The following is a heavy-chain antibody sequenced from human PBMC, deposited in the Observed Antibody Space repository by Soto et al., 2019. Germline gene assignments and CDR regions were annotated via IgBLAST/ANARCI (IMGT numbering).Heavy chain of an antibody. D-gene: IGHD6-19*01. CDR2: VFYSGST. J-gene: IGHJ4*02. V-gene: IGHV4-39*01. CDR1: GGSISSTSYY. CDR3: ARQGSYSSGRPGYFDY. Sequence: SETLSLTCTVSGGSISSTSYYWGWIRQAPGKGLEWIGSVFYSGSTYYNLSLKSRVTISVDTSKNQFSLKLSSVAAADTAVYYCARQGSYSSGRPGYFDYWGQGALVTVSS.